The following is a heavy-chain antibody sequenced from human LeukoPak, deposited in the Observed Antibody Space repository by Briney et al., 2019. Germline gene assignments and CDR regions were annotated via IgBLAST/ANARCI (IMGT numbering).Heavy chain of an antibody. D-gene: IGHD3-10*01. V-gene: IGHV4-61*01. CDR1: GGSVSSGSYY. CDR3: ARWHYYGSGSYYTNWFDP. Sequence: KPSETLSLTCTVSGGSVSSGSYYWSWIRQPPGKGLEWIGYIYYSGSTNYNPSLKSRVTISVDTSKNQFSLKLGSVTAADTAVYYCARWHYYGSGSYYTNWFDPWGQGTLVTVSS. CDR2: IYYSGST. J-gene: IGHJ5*02.